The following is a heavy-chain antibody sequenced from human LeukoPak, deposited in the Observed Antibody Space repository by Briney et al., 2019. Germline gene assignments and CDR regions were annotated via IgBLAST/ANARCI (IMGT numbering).Heavy chain of an antibody. J-gene: IGHJ4*02. CDR2: ISAYNGST. V-gene: IGHV1-18*01. Sequence: ASVKVSCKASGYTFTSYGISWVRQAPGQGLEWMGWISAYNGSTNYAQNLQGRLTMTTDTSTSTAYMELRSLRADDTAMYYCTRDPAHEEVRGIFIPYFDCWGQGTLVTVSS. CDR1: GYTFTSYG. D-gene: IGHD3-10*01. CDR3: TRDPAHEEVRGIFIPYFDC.